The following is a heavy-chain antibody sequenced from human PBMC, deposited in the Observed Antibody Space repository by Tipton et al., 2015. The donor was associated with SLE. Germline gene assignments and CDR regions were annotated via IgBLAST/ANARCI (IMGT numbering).Heavy chain of an antibody. CDR3: ARDRRPTGPRVYYYYYYMDV. D-gene: IGHD3-10*01. Sequence: GLVKPSETLSLTCAVYGGSFSGYYWSWIRQPPGEGLEWIGEINHSGSTNYNPSLKSRVTISVDTSKNQFSLKLSSMTAADTAVYYCARDRRPTGPRVYYYYYYMDVWGKGTTVTVSS. V-gene: IGHV4-34*01. J-gene: IGHJ6*03. CDR2: INHSGST. CDR1: GGSFSGYY.